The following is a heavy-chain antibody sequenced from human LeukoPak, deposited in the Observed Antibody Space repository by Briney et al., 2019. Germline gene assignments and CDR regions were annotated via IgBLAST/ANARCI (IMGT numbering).Heavy chain of an antibody. CDR2: ISYDGSNK. D-gene: IGHD5-18*01. CDR1: GFTFSSYA. J-gene: IGHJ4*02. V-gene: IGHV3-30-3*01. Sequence: GRSLRLSCAASGFTFSSYAMHWVRQAPGKGLEWVAVISYDGSNKYYADSVKGRYTISRDNSKNTLYLQMNSLRAEDTAVYYCARDAGGYSYGYGYWGQGTLVTVSS. CDR3: ARDAGGYSYGYGY.